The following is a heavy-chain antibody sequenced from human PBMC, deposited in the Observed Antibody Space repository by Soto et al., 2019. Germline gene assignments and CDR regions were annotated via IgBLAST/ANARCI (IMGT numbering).Heavy chain of an antibody. J-gene: IGHJ5*02. CDR1: GYTFTGYY. CDR2: INPNSGDT. D-gene: IGHD1-1*01. CDR3: ARDRGYSSFDL. V-gene: IGHV1-2*02. Sequence: ASVKVSCKASGYTFTGYYIHWVRQAPGQGLEWMGWINPNSGDTRYPQKFQGRFTISRDNAKSSLYLQMSSLTVEDTAIYYCARDRGYSSFDLWGQGTLVTVSS.